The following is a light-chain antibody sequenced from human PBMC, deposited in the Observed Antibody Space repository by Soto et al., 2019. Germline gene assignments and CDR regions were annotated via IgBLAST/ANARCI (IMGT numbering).Light chain of an antibody. CDR1: NIGNKA. J-gene: IGLJ1*01. V-gene: IGLV3-21*02. CDR3: QVWDTSTDHRGV. Sequence: SYELTQPPSVSVAPGQTARITCGGYNIGNKAVHWYQRRPGQAPVLVVYDDSDRPSGIPERFSGSNSGNTATLTITRVEAGDEADYYYQVWDTSTDHRGVFGTGTKLTVL. CDR2: DDS.